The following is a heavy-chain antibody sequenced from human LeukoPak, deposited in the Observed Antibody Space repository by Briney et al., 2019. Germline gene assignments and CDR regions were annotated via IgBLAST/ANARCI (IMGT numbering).Heavy chain of an antibody. J-gene: IGHJ6*03. CDR3: TTALFWPGSVDSNFYTYG. Sequence: GVSLRLSRVVSGITFDYHALRWVRQAPGKGLEWVSGINGVGYRADYADSVRGRFIISRDISKNTLYLQMYSLRAGDTAAYYCTTALFWPGSVDSNFYTYGWDKGTTVVVSS. V-gene: IGHV3-23*01. D-gene: IGHD3/OR15-3a*01. CDR2: INGVGYRA. CDR1: GITFDYHA.